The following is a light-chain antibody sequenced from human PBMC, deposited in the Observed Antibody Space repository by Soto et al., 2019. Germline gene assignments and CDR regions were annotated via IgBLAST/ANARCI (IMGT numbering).Light chain of an antibody. CDR3: QHYNSYSEA. Sequence: DFQMTQSPSTLSASVGDRVTITCRASQSINSWLAWYQQKPGKAPKLLIYHASSLESGVPSRFSGSGSGTEFTLTISSLQPDDFATYYCQHYNSYSEAFGQGTKVDIK. V-gene: IGKV1-5*01. J-gene: IGKJ1*01. CDR1: QSINSW. CDR2: HAS.